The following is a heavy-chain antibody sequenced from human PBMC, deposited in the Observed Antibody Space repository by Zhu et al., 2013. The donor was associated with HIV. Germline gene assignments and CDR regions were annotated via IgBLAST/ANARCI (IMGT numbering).Heavy chain of an antibody. Sequence: QVQLQESGPGLVKPSETLSLTCTVSGGSISSYYWSWIRQPPGKGLEWIGYIYYSGSTNYNPSLKSRVTISVDTSKNQFSLKLSSVTAADTAVYYCAREGDCSGGSCYHGDAFDIWGQGTMVTVSS. D-gene: IGHD2-15*01. J-gene: IGHJ3*02. CDR2: IYYSGST. CDR3: AREGDCSGGSCYHGDAFDI. V-gene: IGHV4-59*01. CDR1: GGSISSYY.